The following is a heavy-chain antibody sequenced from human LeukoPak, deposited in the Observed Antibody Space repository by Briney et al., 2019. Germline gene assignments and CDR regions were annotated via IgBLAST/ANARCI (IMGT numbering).Heavy chain of an antibody. CDR2: MNPNSGNT. Sequence: ASVKVSCKASGYTFTSYDINWVRQATGQGLEWMGWMNPNSGNTGYAQKFQGRVTITRNTSISTAYMELSSLRSEDTAVYYCARVNRYSNSAFDIWGQGTMVTVSS. J-gene: IGHJ3*02. D-gene: IGHD4-11*01. V-gene: IGHV1-8*03. CDR3: ARVNRYSNSAFDI. CDR1: GYTFTSYD.